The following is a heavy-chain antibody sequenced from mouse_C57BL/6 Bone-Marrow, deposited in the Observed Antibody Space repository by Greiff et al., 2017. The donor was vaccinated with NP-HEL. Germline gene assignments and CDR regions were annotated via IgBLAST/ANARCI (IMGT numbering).Heavy chain of an antibody. V-gene: IGHV14-4*01. Sequence: EVQGVESGAELVRPGASVKLSCTASGFNIKDDYMHWVKQRPETGLGWIGWIDPENGDTEYAAKFQGKATITADTSSNTAYLQLSSLTSEDTAVYYCTTAYDDEYWGQGTTLTVSS. J-gene: IGHJ2*01. D-gene: IGHD2-4*01. CDR3: TTAYDDEY. CDR1: GFNIKDDY. CDR2: IDPENGDT.